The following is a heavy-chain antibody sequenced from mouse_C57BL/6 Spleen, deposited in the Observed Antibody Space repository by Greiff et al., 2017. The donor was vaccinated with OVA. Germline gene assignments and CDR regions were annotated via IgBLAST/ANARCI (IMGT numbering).Heavy chain of an antibody. Sequence: EVKLVESGGGLVKPGGSLKLSCAASGFTFSSYAMSWVRQTPEKRLEWVATISDGGSYTYYPDNVKGRFTISRDNAKNNLYLQMSHLKSEDTAMYYCARDGYYGSSYSSWFAYWGQGTLVTVSA. CDR2: ISDGGSYT. CDR1: GFTFSSYA. CDR3: ARDGYYGSSYSSWFAY. J-gene: IGHJ3*01. D-gene: IGHD1-1*01. V-gene: IGHV5-4*01.